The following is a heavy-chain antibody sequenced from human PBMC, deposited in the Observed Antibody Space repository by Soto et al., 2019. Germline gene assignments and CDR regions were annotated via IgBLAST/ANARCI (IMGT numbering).Heavy chain of an antibody. CDR2: IISMFGTP. Sequence: VQLVQSGAELEKPGSSVKVSCRASGVTFSRSVLNWVRQAPGQGLEWMGGIISMFGTPNYSQKFQGRVTITADESMSTGYMELNNPRADDTAIYFGARELVGGYDPGDYWGQGTQFPVSS. CDR3: ARELVGGYDPGDY. D-gene: IGHD5-12*01. CDR1: GVTFSRSV. J-gene: IGHJ4*02. V-gene: IGHV1-69*12.